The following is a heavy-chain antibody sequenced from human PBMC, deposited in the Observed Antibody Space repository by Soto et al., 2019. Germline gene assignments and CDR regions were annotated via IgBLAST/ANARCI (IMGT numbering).Heavy chain of an antibody. CDR3: ARHRYYYYMDV. CDR1: GGSISGNH. V-gene: IGHV4-59*08. J-gene: IGHJ6*03. CDR2: IRYSGST. Sequence: SETLSLTCTVSGGSISGNHWSWVRQPPGKGLEWIGYIRYSGSTNYNPSLKSRVTISVDTSKNQFSLGLSSVTAADTAVYYCARHRYYYYMDVWGKGTTVTV.